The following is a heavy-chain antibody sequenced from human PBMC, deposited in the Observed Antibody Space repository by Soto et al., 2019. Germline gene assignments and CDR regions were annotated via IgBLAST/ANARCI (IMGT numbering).Heavy chain of an antibody. V-gene: IGHV3-23*01. Sequence: GGSLRLSCAASGFTFGSYAMSWVRQAPGKGLKWVSVISGSGVSTYYADSVKGRFTISRDNSKNTVYLQMNSLRAEDTALYYCAKEIGDGYTPLDYWGQGTLVTVSS. J-gene: IGHJ4*02. CDR1: GFTFGSYA. CDR3: AKEIGDGYTPLDY. CDR2: ISGSGVST. D-gene: IGHD5-12*01.